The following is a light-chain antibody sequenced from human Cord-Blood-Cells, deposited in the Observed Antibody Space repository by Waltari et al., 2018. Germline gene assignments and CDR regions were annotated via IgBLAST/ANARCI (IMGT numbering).Light chain of an antibody. CDR1: SSDVGGSNY. CDR2: EVS. J-gene: IGLJ2*01. CDR3: SSYTSSSTLV. V-gene: IGLV2-14*01. Sequence: QSALTQPASVSGSPGPSITIPCPGTSSDVGGSNYASWYQQHPGKAPKLMIYEVSNRPSGVSNRFSGSKSGNTASLTISGLQAEDEADYYCSSYTSSSTLVFGGGTKLTVL.